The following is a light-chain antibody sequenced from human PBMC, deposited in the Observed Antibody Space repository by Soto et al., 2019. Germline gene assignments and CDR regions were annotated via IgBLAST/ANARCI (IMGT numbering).Light chain of an antibody. CDR3: SSYTSSSTPV. CDR1: SSDVGSYDY. V-gene: IGLV2-14*01. Sequence: QSALIQPPSVSGSPGQSVTISCTGTSSDVGSYDYVSWYQQHPGKAPKLMIYDVSNRPSGVSDRFSGSKSGNTASLTISGLQAEDEADYYCSSYTSSSTPVFGGGTKLTVL. J-gene: IGLJ2*01. CDR2: DVS.